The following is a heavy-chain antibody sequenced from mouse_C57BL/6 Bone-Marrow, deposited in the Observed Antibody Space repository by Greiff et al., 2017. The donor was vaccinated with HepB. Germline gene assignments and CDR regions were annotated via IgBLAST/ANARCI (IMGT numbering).Heavy chain of an antibody. CDR2: IDPSDSYT. V-gene: IGHV1-69*01. CDR3: ARFYYDYGGYFDY. D-gene: IGHD2-4*01. Sequence: QVQLKQPGAELVMPGASVKLSCKASGYTFTSYWMHWVKQRPGQGLEWIGEIDPSDSYTNYNQKFKGKATLTVDKSSSTAYMQLSSLTSEDSAVYYCARFYYDYGGYFDYWGQGTTLTVSS. J-gene: IGHJ2*01. CDR1: GYTFTSYW.